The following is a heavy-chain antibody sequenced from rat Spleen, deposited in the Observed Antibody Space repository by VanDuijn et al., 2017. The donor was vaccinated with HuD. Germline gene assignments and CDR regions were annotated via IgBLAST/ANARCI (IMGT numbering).Heavy chain of an antibody. CDR1: GFTFNNYW. V-gene: IGHV5-31*01. CDR3: ARDTNYFDY. Sequence: EVQLVESGGGLVQPGRSLKLSCVASGFTFNNYWMTWIRQAPGKGLEWVASITSGGSNTYYPDSVKGRFTISRDNAKSTLYLQMNSLRSEDTATYYCARDTNYFDYWGHGVMVTVSS. J-gene: IGHJ2*01. CDR2: ITSGGSNT.